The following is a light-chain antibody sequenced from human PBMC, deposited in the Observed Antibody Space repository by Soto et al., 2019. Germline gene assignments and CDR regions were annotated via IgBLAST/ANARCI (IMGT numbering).Light chain of an antibody. Sequence: EIVLTQSPGTLSLSPGERVTLSCRASQSVSSSYLAWYQQKPGQAPRLLIYGASTRATGIPDRFSGSGSGTDFSLTISRVEPEDFAVYYCQRYDSSLYTFGQGTKLEIK. J-gene: IGKJ2*01. CDR1: QSVSSSY. CDR3: QRYDSSLYT. V-gene: IGKV3-20*01. CDR2: GAS.